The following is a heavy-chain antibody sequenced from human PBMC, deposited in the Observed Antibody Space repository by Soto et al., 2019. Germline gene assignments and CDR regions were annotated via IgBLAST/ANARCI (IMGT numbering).Heavy chain of an antibody. Sequence: GGSLRLSCAASGFTVSSNYMSWVRQAPGKGLEWVSVIYSGGSTYYADSVKGRFTISRHNSKNTLYLQMNSLRAEDTAVYYCARALGGDYEIYYFDYWGQGTLVTVSS. J-gene: IGHJ4*02. V-gene: IGHV3-53*04. CDR1: GFTVSSNY. CDR2: IYSGGST. CDR3: ARALGGDYEIYYFDY. D-gene: IGHD4-17*01.